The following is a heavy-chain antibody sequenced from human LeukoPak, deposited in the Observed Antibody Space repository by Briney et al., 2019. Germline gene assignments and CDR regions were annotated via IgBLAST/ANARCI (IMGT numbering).Heavy chain of an antibody. V-gene: IGHV4-39*01. Sequence: SETLSLTCTVSGGSISRSRYYWGWIRQPPGKGLEWIGSIYYGGSTYYSPSLKSRVTISVDTSKNQFSLKLSSVTAADTAVYYCARVSGITMIVVVPEDGFDIWGQGTMVTVSS. CDR2: IYYGGST. D-gene: IGHD3-22*01. J-gene: IGHJ3*02. CDR3: ARVSGITMIVVVPEDGFDI. CDR1: GGSISRSRYY.